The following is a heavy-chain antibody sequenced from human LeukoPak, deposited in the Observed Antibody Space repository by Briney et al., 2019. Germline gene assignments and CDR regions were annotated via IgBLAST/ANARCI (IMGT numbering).Heavy chain of an antibody. D-gene: IGHD2-21*02. Sequence: SVKVSCKASGGTFSSYAIGWVRQAPGQGLEWMGGIIPIFGTANYAQKFQGRVTITTDESTSTAYMELSSLRSEDTAVYYCARDAEAYCGGDCSWFDPWGQGTLVTVSS. V-gene: IGHV1-69*05. CDR2: IIPIFGTA. CDR1: GGTFSSYA. CDR3: ARDAEAYCGGDCSWFDP. J-gene: IGHJ5*02.